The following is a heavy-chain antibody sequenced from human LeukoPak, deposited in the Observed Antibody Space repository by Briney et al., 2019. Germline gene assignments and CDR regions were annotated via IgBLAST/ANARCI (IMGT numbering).Heavy chain of an antibody. CDR1: GFTFSSYW. Sequence: GGSLRLSCAASGFTFSSYWMSWVRQAPGKGLEWVANIKQDGSEKYYVDSVKGRFTISRDNAKNSLYLQMNRLRAEDTAVYYCARELEVRLLWFGESTQAIDYWGQGTLVTVSS. CDR3: ARELEVRLLWFGESTQAIDY. J-gene: IGHJ4*02. V-gene: IGHV3-7*01. CDR2: IKQDGSEK. D-gene: IGHD3-10*01.